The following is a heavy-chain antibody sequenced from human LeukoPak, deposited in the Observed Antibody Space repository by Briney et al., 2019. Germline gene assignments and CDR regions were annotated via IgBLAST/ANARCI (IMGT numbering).Heavy chain of an antibody. Sequence: GGSLRLSCAASGFIFSTYSMHWVRQAPGKGLEWVAVISHDGRKKYYADSVKGRFTISRDNAKNSLYLQMNSLRAEDTAVYYCAREVGGYSSSSTSDWGQGTLVTVSS. CDR2: ISHDGRKK. J-gene: IGHJ4*02. D-gene: IGHD6-6*01. V-gene: IGHV3-30*04. CDR1: GFIFSTYS. CDR3: AREVGGYSSSSTSD.